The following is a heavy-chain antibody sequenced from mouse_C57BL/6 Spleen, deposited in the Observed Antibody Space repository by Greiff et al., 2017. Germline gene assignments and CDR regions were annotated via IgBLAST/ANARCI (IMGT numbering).Heavy chain of an antibody. J-gene: IGHJ4*01. CDR1: GYSITSGYY. CDR3: AREGLSRGVYYAMDY. V-gene: IGHV3-6*01. CDR2: ISYDGSN. Sequence: EVQLVESGPGLVKPSQSLSLTCSVTGYSITSGYYWNWIRQFPGNKLEWMGYISYDGSNNYNPSLKNRISITRDTSKNQFFLKLNSVTTEDTATYYCAREGLSRGVYYAMDYWGQGTSVTVSS. D-gene: IGHD2-2*01.